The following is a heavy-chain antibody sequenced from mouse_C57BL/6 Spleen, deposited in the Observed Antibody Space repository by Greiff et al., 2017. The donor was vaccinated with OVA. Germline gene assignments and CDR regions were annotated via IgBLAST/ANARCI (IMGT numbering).Heavy chain of an antibody. CDR2: INPYNGDT. Sequence: VQLQQSGPELVEPGDSVKISCKASGYSFTGYFMNWVMQSHEKSLEWIGRINPYNGDTFYNQKFKGKATLTVDKSSSTAHMELRSLTSEDSAVYYCARRNWDWYFDVWGTGTTVTVSS. CDR1: GYSFTGYF. CDR3: ARRNWDWYFDV. J-gene: IGHJ1*03. D-gene: IGHD4-1*01. V-gene: IGHV1-20*01.